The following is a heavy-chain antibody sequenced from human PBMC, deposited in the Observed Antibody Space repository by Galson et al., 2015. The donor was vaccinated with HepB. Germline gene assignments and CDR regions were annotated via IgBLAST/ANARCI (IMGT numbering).Heavy chain of an antibody. V-gene: IGHV3-30*03. CDR1: GFTFSSYG. CDR3: GSGGFDY. D-gene: IGHD3-10*01. CDR2: ISYDGSNK. Sequence: SLRLSCAASGFTFSSYGMHWVRQAPGKGLEWVAVISYDGSNKYYADSVKGRFTISRDNSKNTLYLQMNSLRAEDTAVYYYGSGGFDYWGQGTLVTVSS. J-gene: IGHJ4*02.